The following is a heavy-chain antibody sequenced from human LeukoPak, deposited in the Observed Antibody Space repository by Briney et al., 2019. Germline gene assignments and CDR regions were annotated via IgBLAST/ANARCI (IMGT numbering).Heavy chain of an antibody. J-gene: IGHJ6*02. V-gene: IGHV1-3*01. CDR1: GYTVTSYA. CDR3: AKIVHGYYYYYGMDV. Sequence: ASVTVSRKASGYTVTSYAMHWVRQAPGQRLEWMGWINAGNGNTKYSQKFQGRVTITSNTSASTAYMELSSLRSEDTAVYYCAKIVHGYYYYYGMDVWGQGTTVTVSS. D-gene: IGHD2-15*01. CDR2: INAGNGNT.